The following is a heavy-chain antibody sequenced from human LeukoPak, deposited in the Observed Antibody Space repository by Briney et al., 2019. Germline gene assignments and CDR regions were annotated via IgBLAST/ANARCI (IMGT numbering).Heavy chain of an antibody. CDR2: IYYSGST. CDR3: ARRDGSGMRRVDP. CDR1: GGSISNYY. J-gene: IGHJ5*02. Sequence: SETLSLTCTVSGGSISNYYWSWIRQPPGKGLEWIGYIYYSGSTNYNPSLKSRVTISVDRSKNQFSLKLSSVTAADTAVYYCARRDGSGMRRVDPWGQGTLVTVSS. D-gene: IGHD3-10*01. V-gene: IGHV4-59*12.